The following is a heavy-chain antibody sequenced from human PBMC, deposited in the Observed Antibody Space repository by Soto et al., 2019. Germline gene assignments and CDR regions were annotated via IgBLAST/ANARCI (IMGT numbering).Heavy chain of an antibody. Sequence: GGSLRLSCAASGFTFSSYAMSWVRQAPGKGLEWVSAISGSGGSTYYADSVKGRFTISRDNSKNTLYLQMNSLRAEDTAVYYCAKAKYYYGSGTSFDPWGQGTLVTVSS. J-gene: IGHJ5*02. CDR2: ISGSGGST. CDR1: GFTFSSYA. V-gene: IGHV3-23*01. CDR3: AKAKYYYGSGTSFDP. D-gene: IGHD3-10*01.